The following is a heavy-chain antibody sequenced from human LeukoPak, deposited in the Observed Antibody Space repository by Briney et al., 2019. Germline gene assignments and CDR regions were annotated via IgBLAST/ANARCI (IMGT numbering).Heavy chain of an antibody. J-gene: IGHJ4*02. Sequence: SETLSLTCTVSGGSISSYYWSWIRQPPGKGLEWIGYIYYSGSTDYNPSLKSRVTMSVDTSKNQFSLKLSSVTAADTAVYYCARGDYHDSSGYPLNFDYWGQGTLVTVSS. CDR1: GGSISSYY. CDR2: IYYSGST. D-gene: IGHD3-22*01. CDR3: ARGDYHDSSGYPLNFDY. V-gene: IGHV4-59*01.